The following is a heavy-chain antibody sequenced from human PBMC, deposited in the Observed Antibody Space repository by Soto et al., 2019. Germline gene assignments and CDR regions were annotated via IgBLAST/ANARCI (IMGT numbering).Heavy chain of an antibody. CDR3: ARVSAAANVDY. CDR2: IIPIFGTA. CDR1: VGTFSSYP. J-gene: IGHJ4*02. V-gene: IGHV1-69*01. Sequence: QVQLVQSGAEVKKPGSSVKVSCKASVGTFSSYPISWVRQAPGQGLEWMGGIIPIFGTANYAQQFQGRVTITADESTSTAYMELSSLRSEDTAVYYCARVSAAANVDYWGQGTLVTVSS. D-gene: IGHD2-2*01.